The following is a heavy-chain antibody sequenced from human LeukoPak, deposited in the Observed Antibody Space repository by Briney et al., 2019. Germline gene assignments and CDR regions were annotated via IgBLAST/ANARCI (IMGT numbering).Heavy chain of an antibody. J-gene: IGHJ6*02. Sequence: GRSLRLSCAASGFTFSSYAMHWVRQAPGKGLEWVAVISYDGSNKYYADSVKGRFTISRDNSKNTLYLQMNSLRAEDTAVYYCARENYGDSYYYYYYGMDVWGQGTTVTVSS. CDR2: ISYDGSNK. CDR3: ARENYGDSYYYYYYGMDV. D-gene: IGHD4-17*01. CDR1: GFTFSSYA. V-gene: IGHV3-30-3*01.